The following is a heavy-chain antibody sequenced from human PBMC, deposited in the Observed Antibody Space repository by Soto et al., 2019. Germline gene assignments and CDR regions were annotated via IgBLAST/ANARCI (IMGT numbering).Heavy chain of an antibody. CDR3: ARGSVRSHTVMTYFYT. D-gene: IGHD5-18*01. CDR1: GYSFSAYW. V-gene: IGHV5-51*01. Sequence: PGKSQKVSCVGSGYSFSAYWICGVRHMAGKGLEWMGIIYPGDADTRYNPSFQGQVTISADKSISTAYLQWNSLKASDTAMYYCARGSVRSHTVMTYFYTWCQENLLTISA. CDR2: IYPGDADT. J-gene: IGHJ4*02.